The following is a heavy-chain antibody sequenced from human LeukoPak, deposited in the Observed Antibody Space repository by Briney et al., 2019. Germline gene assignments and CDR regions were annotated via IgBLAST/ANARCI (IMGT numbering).Heavy chain of an antibody. V-gene: IGHV4-59*01. CDR3: ARGIRYFDSSMMSDY. CDR1: GGSISSYY. Sequence: SETLSLTCTVSGGSISSYYWSWIRQPPGKGLEWIEYIYYSGSTNYNPSLKSRVTISVDTSKNQFSLKLSSVTAADTAVYYCARGIRYFDSSMMSDYWGQGTLVTVSS. J-gene: IGHJ4*02. CDR2: IYYSGST. D-gene: IGHD3-9*01.